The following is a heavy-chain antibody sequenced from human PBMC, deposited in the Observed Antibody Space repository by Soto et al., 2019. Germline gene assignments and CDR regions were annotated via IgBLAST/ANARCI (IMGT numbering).Heavy chain of an antibody. V-gene: IGHV1-18*01. D-gene: IGHD3-16*01. CDR3: ARSPLVITFGDTICAPEYYFDY. CDR2: ISAYNGNT. J-gene: IGHJ4*02. Sequence: ASVKVSCKTSGYTFTGFDISWVRQAPGQGLEWMGWISAYNGNTNYAQKLQGRVTMTTDTSTSTAYMELRSLRSDDTAVYYCARSPLVITFGDTICAPEYYFDYWGQGTLVTVSS. CDR1: GYTFTGFD.